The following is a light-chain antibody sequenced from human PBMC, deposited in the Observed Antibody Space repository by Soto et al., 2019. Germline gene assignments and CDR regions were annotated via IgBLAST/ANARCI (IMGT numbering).Light chain of an antibody. V-gene: IGKV3-20*01. CDR2: GAS. J-gene: IGKJ4*01. Sequence: VFTHSTGTLHFSPQEKATLSYKASQSVSSSYLAWYQQKPGQAPRLLIYGASSRATGIPDRFSGSGSGTDFTLTISRLESEDFAVYFCQQYARLPLAFGGGTKVDIK. CDR1: QSVSSSY. CDR3: QQYARLPLA.